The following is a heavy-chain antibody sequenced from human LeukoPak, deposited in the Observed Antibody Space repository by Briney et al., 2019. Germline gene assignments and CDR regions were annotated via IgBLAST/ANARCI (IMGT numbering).Heavy chain of an antibody. Sequence: GGSLRLSCAASGFTFSSYAIHWVRQAPGKGREWVAVISYDGSNKYFADSVKGRFSISRDNSKNTLYLQMNSLRAEDTAVYYCARDALCGYSYGFSRCYYYMDVWGKGTTVTVSS. V-gene: IGHV3-30*04. D-gene: IGHD5-18*01. CDR1: GFTFSSYA. CDR3: ARDALCGYSYGFSRCYYYMDV. J-gene: IGHJ6*03. CDR2: ISYDGSNK.